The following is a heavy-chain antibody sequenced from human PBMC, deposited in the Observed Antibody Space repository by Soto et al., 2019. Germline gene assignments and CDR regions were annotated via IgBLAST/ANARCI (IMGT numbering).Heavy chain of an antibody. D-gene: IGHD3-10*01. Sequence: ASVKVSCTASGYTFTSYDINWVRQATGQGLEWMGWMNPNSGNTGYAQKFQGRVTMTRNTSISTAYMELSSLRSEDTAVYYCARQGSGSSPPAIGYYYYYMDVWGKGTTVTVS. CDR2: MNPNSGNT. V-gene: IGHV1-8*01. CDR3: ARQGSGSSPPAIGYYYYYMDV. J-gene: IGHJ6*03. CDR1: GYTFTSYD.